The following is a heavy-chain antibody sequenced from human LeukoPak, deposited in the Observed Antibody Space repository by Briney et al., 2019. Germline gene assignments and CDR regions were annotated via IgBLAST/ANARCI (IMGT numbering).Heavy chain of an antibody. Sequence: ASVKVSCKASGYTFTDYYMHWVRQAPGQGLEWMGWTNPNSGGTNYAQKFQGRVTMTRDTSINTAYMELSRLRSDDTAVYYCARAGLPIFYYYMDVWGKGTTVTISS. CDR2: TNPNSGGT. CDR1: GYTFTDYY. J-gene: IGHJ6*03. V-gene: IGHV1-2*02. CDR3: ARAGLPIFYYYMDV. D-gene: IGHD5-12*01.